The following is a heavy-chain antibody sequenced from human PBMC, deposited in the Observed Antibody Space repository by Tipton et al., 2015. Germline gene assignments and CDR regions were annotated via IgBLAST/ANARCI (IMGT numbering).Heavy chain of an antibody. Sequence: SLRLSCAGSGLTFSNYWMHWVRRAPGKGLVWVSRVNSDGSSTNYADFVKGRFTISRDNAKNTLYLQMSSLRPEDTAVYYCAKQFLDADWGQGTLVTVSP. CDR1: GLTFSNYW. V-gene: IGHV3-74*01. D-gene: IGHD1-1*01. CDR3: AKQFLDAD. CDR2: VNSDGSST. J-gene: IGHJ4*02.